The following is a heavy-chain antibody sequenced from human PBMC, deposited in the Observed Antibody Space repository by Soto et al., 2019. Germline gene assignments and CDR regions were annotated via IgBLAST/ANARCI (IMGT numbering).Heavy chain of an antibody. D-gene: IGHD1-26*01. J-gene: IGHJ4*02. CDR2: ISNHGYST. CDR1: GLTFSSSS. V-gene: IGHV3-64D*06. Sequence: ETLSLSCSASGLTFSSSSMHWVRQTPGKGLEYVSGISNHGYSTYYAESVKDRFTISRDDSKNTLYLQMSSLRAEDTAVYYCVKGSYSGSFGVDYFDFWGQGTLVTVSS. CDR3: VKGSYSGSFGVDYFDF.